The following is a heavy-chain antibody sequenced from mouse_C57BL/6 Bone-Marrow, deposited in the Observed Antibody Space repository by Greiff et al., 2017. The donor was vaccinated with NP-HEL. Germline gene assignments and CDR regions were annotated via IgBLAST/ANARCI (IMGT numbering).Heavy chain of an antibody. D-gene: IGHD1-1*01. V-gene: IGHV1-42*01. CDR2: INPSTGGT. J-gene: IGHJ2*01. CDR3: ASMNYGSSYYFDY. CDR1: GYSFTGYY. Sequence: EVQLQQSGPELVKPGASVKISCKASGYSFTGYYMNWVKQSPEKSLEWIGEINPSTGGTTYNQKFKAKATLTVDKSSSTAYMQLKSLTSEDSAVYYCASMNYGSSYYFDYWGQGTTLTVSS.